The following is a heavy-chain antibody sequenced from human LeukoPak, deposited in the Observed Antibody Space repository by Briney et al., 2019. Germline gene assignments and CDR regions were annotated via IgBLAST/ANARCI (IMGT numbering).Heavy chain of an antibody. CDR1: GFTFGDYA. J-gene: IGHJ4*02. V-gene: IGHV3-9*01. Sequence: GGSLRLSCAASGFTFGDYAMHWVRQAPGKGLEWVSGISWNSGSIGYADSVKDRFTISRDNAKNSLYLHMNSLRAEDTALYYCAKDTSYSSSWYYFDYWGQGTLVTVSS. CDR2: ISWNSGSI. D-gene: IGHD6-13*01. CDR3: AKDTSYSSSWYYFDY.